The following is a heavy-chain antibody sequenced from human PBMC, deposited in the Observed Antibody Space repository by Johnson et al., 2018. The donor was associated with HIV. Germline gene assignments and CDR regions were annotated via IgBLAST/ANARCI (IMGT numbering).Heavy chain of an antibody. Sequence: VQLVESGGGVVQPGGSVRLSCAASGFTFSNYGMHWVRQAPGKGLEWVSYISSSGSTIYYADSVKGRFTISRDNAKNSLYLQMNNLRAEDTALYYCARVKYAVSNHEDKAFDIWGQGTLVTVSS. CDR1: GFTFSNYG. CDR2: ISSSGSTI. D-gene: IGHD2-2*01. V-gene: IGHV3-48*04. J-gene: IGHJ3*02. CDR3: ARVKYAVSNHEDKAFDI.